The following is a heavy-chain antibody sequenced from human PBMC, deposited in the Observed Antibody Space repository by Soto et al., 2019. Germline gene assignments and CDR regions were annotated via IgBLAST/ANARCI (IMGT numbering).Heavy chain of an antibody. V-gene: IGHV3-15*07. CDR1: GFTFNAAW. CDR2: IKSKKDGETS. D-gene: IGHD3-22*01. CDR3: TTDGAQYDSDGDYYEGRN. Sequence: EVQLVESGGGLVKPGGSLRLSCAASGFTFNAAWLNWVRQSPGKGLEWVGRIKSKKDGETSDYAAPVKGRFTVSRDDSKNTRYLQMSSLKTEDTAVYYCTTDGAQYDSDGDYYEGRNWGQGTLVTVSS. J-gene: IGHJ4*02.